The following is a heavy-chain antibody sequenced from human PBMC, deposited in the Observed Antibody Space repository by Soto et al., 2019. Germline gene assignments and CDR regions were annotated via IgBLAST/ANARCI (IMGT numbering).Heavy chain of an antibody. D-gene: IGHD5-12*01. CDR3: AKTGVATIYRGQADY. J-gene: IGHJ4*02. V-gene: IGHV3-23*01. Sequence: EVQLLESGGGLVQPGGSLRLSCAASGFTFSSYAMSWVRQAPGKGLEWVSAISGSGGSTYHADSVKGRFTISRDNSKNTLYLQMNSLRAEDTAVYYCAKTGVATIYRGQADYWGQGTLVTVSS. CDR2: ISGSGGST. CDR1: GFTFSSYA.